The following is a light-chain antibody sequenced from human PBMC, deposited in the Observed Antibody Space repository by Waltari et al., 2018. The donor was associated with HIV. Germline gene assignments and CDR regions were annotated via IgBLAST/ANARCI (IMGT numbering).Light chain of an antibody. Sequence: SYVLTPPPPVSVAPGQTARITWGGNNIGSKRVHWYQQKQGQAPVLVVYDDTDRPPGIPERFSGSNSGNTATLTISRVEAGDEADYYCQVWDTSGDPWVFGGGTKLTVL. V-gene: IGLV3-21*02. CDR1: NIGSKR. CDR3: QVWDTSGDPWV. J-gene: IGLJ3*02. CDR2: DDT.